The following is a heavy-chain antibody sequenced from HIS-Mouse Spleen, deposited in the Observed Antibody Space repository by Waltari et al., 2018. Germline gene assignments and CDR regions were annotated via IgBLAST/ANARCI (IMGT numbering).Heavy chain of an antibody. CDR3: AGGVGSSWYYFDY. CDR2: IYSGGST. Sequence: EVQLVESGGGLIQPGGSLRLSCAASGFTVSSNYMSWVRQAPGKGLEWVSVIYSGGSTYDADSVKGRFTISRDNSKNTLYLQMNSLRAEDTAVYYCAGGVGSSWYYFDYWGQGTLVTVSS. V-gene: IGHV3-53*01. D-gene: IGHD6-13*01. CDR1: GFTVSSNY. J-gene: IGHJ4*02.